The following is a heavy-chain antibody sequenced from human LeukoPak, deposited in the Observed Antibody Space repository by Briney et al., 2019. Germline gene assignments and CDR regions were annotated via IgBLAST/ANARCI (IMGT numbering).Heavy chain of an antibody. D-gene: IGHD2-15*01. V-gene: IGHV3-23*01. Sequence: PGGSLRLSCAASGFTFSSYAMSWVRQAPGKGLEWVSAISGSGGSTYYADSVKGRFTISRDNSKNTLYLQMNSLRAEDTAVYYCAKSIVVVVAATCGFDYWGQGTLVTVSS. CDR2: ISGSGGST. CDR1: GFTFSSYA. J-gene: IGHJ4*02. CDR3: AKSIVVVVAATCGFDY.